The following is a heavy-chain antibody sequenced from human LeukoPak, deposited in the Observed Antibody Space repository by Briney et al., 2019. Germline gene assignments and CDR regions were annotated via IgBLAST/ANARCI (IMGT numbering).Heavy chain of an antibody. J-gene: IGHJ6*02. Sequence: GASVKVPCKASGYTFTGYYMHWVRQAPGQGLEWMGWINPNSGGTNYAQKFQGRVTMTRDTSISTAYLELSRLRSDDTAVYYCARAYGGNNYYYYGMDVWGQGTTVTVSS. CDR3: ARAYGGNNYYYYGMDV. CDR2: INPNSGGT. V-gene: IGHV1-2*02. CDR1: GYTFTGYY. D-gene: IGHD4-23*01.